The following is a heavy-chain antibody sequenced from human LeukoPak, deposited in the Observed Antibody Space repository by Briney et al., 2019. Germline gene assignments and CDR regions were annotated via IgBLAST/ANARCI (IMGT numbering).Heavy chain of an antibody. Sequence: GASVKVSCKASGYTFTSYGISWVRQAPGQGLEWMGWISAYNGNTNYAQKLQGRVTMTTDTSTSTAYMELRSLRSDDTAVYYCARGIVVVVAATPILAVPSAFDIWGQGTMVTVSS. V-gene: IGHV1-18*01. CDR2: ISAYNGNT. J-gene: IGHJ3*02. D-gene: IGHD2-15*01. CDR3: ARGIVVVVAATPILAVPSAFDI. CDR1: GYTFTSYG.